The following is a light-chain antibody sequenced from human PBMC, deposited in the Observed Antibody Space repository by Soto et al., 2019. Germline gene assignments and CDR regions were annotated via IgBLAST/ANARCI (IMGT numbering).Light chain of an antibody. V-gene: IGLV2-14*01. CDR2: EVS. J-gene: IGLJ3*02. CDR1: SSDVGAYDY. Sequence: QSALTQPASVSGSPGQSITISCTGTSSDVGAYDYVSWYQQHPGTAPKLIISEVSNRPSGVSDRFSGSKSANTASLTISGLQAEDEADYYCSSYTPDTTWVFGGGTKLTVL. CDR3: SSYTPDTTWV.